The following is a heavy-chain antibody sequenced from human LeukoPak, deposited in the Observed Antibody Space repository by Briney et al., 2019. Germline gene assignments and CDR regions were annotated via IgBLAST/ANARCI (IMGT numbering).Heavy chain of an antibody. CDR2: IYTSAST. V-gene: IGHV4-4*07. Sequence: SETLSPTCTVAGGSISSYYWSWIRQPAGGGLEWVGRIYTSASTNYNPSLKSRVTLSVDTSKNQFALKLSSVTAADTAVYYWPRARLCSATIGRGGDAIDISGEGIVVTVSS. J-gene: IGHJ3*02. CDR1: GGSISSYY. D-gene: IGHD2-2*01. CDR3: PRARLCSATIGRGGDAIDI.